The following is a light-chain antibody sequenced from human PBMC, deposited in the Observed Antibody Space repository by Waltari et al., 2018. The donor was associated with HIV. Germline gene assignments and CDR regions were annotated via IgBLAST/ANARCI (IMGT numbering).Light chain of an antibody. CDR3: QHRSGWPT. J-gene: IGKJ4*01. Sequence: EVVFKQYPVTLSLSPGEKATLACRASQSVRNNVALFQPTPRQPPRPLIYDASIRATGIPVRFRGSGSGTDFTLTINSLEPEDFAVYYCQHRSGWPTFGGGSKVDIQ. CDR2: DAS. V-gene: IGKV3-11*01. CDR1: QSVRNN.